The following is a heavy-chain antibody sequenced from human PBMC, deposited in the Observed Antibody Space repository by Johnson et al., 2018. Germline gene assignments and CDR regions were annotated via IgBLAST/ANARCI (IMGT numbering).Heavy chain of an antibody. CDR2: TNHTGRT. V-gene: IGHV4-34*01. J-gene: IGHJ1*01. Sequence: QVQLQQWGAGLLKPSETXSLTCAVYGGSFSGYYWSWIRQPPGKGLAWIGETNHTGRTNYNPTHKSRVTISVDTSKNQFPLKLSPVTAADTAVYYCARVGGYCTNGVCYHPKKAEYFQHWGQGTLVTVSS. D-gene: IGHD2-8*01. CDR1: GGSFSGYY. CDR3: ARVGGYCTNGVCYHPKKAEYFQH.